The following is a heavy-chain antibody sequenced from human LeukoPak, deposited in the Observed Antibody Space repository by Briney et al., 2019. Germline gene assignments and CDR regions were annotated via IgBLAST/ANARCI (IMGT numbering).Heavy chain of an antibody. CDR3: AKDRFGSLSYYYYYMDV. CDR1: GFNFSTYW. D-gene: IGHD3-3*01. J-gene: IGHJ6*03. V-gene: IGHV3-7*01. Sequence: PGGSLRLSCTASGFNFSTYWMTWVRQVPGKGLEWVANINPDGSEKYSVDSVKGRFTISRDNAKNSLYLQMNSLRAEDTAVYYCAKDRFGSLSYYYYYMDVWGKGTTVTVSS. CDR2: INPDGSEK.